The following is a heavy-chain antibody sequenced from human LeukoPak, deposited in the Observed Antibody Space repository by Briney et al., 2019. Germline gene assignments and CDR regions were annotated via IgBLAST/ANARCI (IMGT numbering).Heavy chain of an antibody. CDR2: IIPIFGTA. CDR1: GGTFSSYA. Sequence: SVKVSCKASGGTFSSYAISWVRQAPGQGLEWMGGIIPIFGTANYAQKFQGRVTITTDESTSTAYMELSSLRSEDTAVYYCARVFSDYYDSSGPFDYWGQGTLVTVSS. V-gene: IGHV1-69*05. J-gene: IGHJ4*02. D-gene: IGHD3-22*01. CDR3: ARVFSDYYDSSGPFDY.